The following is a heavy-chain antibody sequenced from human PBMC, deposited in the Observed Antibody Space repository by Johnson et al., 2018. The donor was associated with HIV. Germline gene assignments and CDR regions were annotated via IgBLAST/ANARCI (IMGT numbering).Heavy chain of an antibody. V-gene: IGHV3-30*04. CDR1: GFTFSSYA. CDR3: AKAPYGSGIRPGAFDI. Sequence: QMLLVESGGGVVQPGRPLRLSCAASGFTFSSYAMHWVRQAPGKGLEWVAVISYDGSNKYYAGSVKGRFTISRDNSKTTLYLQMNSLRAEDTAVYYCAKAPYGSGIRPGAFDIWGQGTMVTVSS. CDR2: ISYDGSNK. J-gene: IGHJ3*02. D-gene: IGHD3-10*01.